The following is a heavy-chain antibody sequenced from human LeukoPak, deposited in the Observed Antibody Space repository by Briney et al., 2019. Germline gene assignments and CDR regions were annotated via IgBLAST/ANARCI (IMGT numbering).Heavy chain of an antibody. CDR2: IYTSGST. Sequence: PSETLSLTCTVSGGSISSYYWSWIRQPAGKGLEWIGRIYTSGSTNYNPSLKSRVTMSVDTSKNQFSLKLSSVTAADTAVYYCARGRFKDYYDSSGYYYNNWFDPWGQGTLVTVSS. D-gene: IGHD3-22*01. CDR3: ARGRFKDYYDSSGYYYNNWFDP. V-gene: IGHV4-4*07. CDR1: GGSISSYY. J-gene: IGHJ5*02.